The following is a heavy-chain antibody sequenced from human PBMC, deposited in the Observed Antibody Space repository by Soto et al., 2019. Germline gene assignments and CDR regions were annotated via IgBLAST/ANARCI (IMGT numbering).Heavy chain of an antibody. Sequence: EVQLVESGGGLVKPGGSLRLSCAASEFTFSSYSMNWVRQAPGKGLEWVSSISSSSSYIYYADSVKGRFTISRDNAKNSLYLQMNSLRAEDTAVYYCARDWVGGDCYSDYWGQGTLVTVSS. V-gene: IGHV3-21*01. CDR3: ARDWVGGDCYSDY. D-gene: IGHD2-21*02. CDR2: ISSSSSYI. CDR1: EFTFSSYS. J-gene: IGHJ4*02.